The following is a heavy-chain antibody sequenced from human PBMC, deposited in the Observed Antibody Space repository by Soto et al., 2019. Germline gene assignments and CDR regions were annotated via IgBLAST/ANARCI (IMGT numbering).Heavy chain of an antibody. D-gene: IGHD6-19*01. CDR1: GFTFRSYA. V-gene: IGHV3-23*01. CDR3: AGPSGWIAY. CDR2: ISGSGGST. J-gene: IGHJ4*02. Sequence: GGSLRLSSTASGFTFRSYAMSWVRQAPGKGLEWVSAISGSGGSTYYADSVKGRFTISRDNSKNTLYLQMNSLRAEDTAVYYCAGPSGWIAYWGQGTLVTVSS.